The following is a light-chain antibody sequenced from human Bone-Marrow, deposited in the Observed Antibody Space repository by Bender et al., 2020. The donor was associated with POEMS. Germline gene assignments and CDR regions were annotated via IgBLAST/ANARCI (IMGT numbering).Light chain of an antibody. CDR2: DDS. CDR3: QVWDSSSDQGV. Sequence: SYELTQPPSVSLSPGQTARITCSGDALRKQYAFWYQQKPGQAPVLVVYDDSDRPSGIPERFSGSNSGNTATLTISRVEAGDEADYYCQVWDSSSDQGVFGGGTKLTVL. CDR1: ALRKQY. V-gene: IGLV3-21*02. J-gene: IGLJ3*02.